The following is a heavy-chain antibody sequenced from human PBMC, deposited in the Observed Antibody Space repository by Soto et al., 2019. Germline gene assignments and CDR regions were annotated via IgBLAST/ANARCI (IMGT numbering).Heavy chain of an antibody. Sequence: VGSLRLSCAASGFNFSSYAMSWVRQAPGKGLEWVSAISGSGGSTYYAYSVKGRFTISRDNSKNTLYLQMNSLRAEDTAVYYCAKVRSMVVAATFYYYYGMDVWGQGTTVTVSS. J-gene: IGHJ6*02. D-gene: IGHD2-15*01. CDR2: ISGSGGST. CDR3: AKVRSMVVAATFYYYYGMDV. CDR1: GFNFSSYA. V-gene: IGHV3-23*01.